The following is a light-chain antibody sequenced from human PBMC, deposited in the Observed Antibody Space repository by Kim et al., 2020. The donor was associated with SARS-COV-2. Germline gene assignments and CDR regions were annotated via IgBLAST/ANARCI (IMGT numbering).Light chain of an antibody. CDR3: QVWDSGTWV. CDR1: NIQTKN. CDR2: KDS. J-gene: IGLJ3*02. Sequence: SGALGQTARLTCGGNNIQTKNVHWYRQKPGQAPVLVMYKDSKRPSGIPERFSGSNSGNTATLTITRAQAGDEADYYCQVWDSGTWVFGGGTQLTVL. V-gene: IGLV3-9*01.